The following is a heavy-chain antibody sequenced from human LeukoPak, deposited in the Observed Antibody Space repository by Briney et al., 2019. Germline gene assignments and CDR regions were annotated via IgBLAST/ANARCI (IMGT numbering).Heavy chain of an antibody. J-gene: IGHJ4*02. CDR2: ISSSGSTI. D-gene: IGHD3-10*01. CDR1: GFTFSSYE. V-gene: IGHV3-48*03. Sequence: PGGSLRLSCAASGFTFSSYEMNWVRQAPGKGLEWVSYISSSGSTIYYADSVKGRFTISRDNAKNSLYLQMNGLRAEDTAVYYCARDKRSRWFGESTYYFDYWGQGTLVTVSS. CDR3: ARDKRSRWFGESTYYFDY.